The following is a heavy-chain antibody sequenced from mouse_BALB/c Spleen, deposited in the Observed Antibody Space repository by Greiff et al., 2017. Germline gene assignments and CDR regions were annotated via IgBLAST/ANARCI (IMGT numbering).Heavy chain of an antibody. CDR3: ARTFDY. CDR2: ISYSGST. CDR1: GYSITSDYA. V-gene: IGHV3-2*02. J-gene: IGHJ2*01. Sequence: EVQLQESGPGLVKPSQSLSLTCTVTGYSITSDYAWNWIRQFPGNKLECMGYISYSGSTSYNPSLKSRISITRYTSKNQFFLQLNSVTTEDTATYYCARTFDYWGQGTTLTVSS.